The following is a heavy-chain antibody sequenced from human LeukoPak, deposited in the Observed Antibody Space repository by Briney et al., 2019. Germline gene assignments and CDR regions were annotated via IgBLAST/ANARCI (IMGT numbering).Heavy chain of an antibody. CDR3: AREVTGTFFRASYDFDY. D-gene: IGHD1-7*01. Sequence: ASVKVSCKASGYTFTGYYIHWVRQAPGQGLEWMGWINPNSGGTNYAQKSQGRVTMTRDTSISTAYMELSRLRSDDTAVYYCAREVTGTFFRASYDFDYWGQGTLVTVSS. V-gene: IGHV1-2*02. CDR2: INPNSGGT. J-gene: IGHJ4*02. CDR1: GYTFTGYY.